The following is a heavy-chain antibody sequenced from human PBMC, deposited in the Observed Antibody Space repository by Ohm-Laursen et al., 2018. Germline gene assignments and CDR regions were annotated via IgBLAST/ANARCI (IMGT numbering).Heavy chain of an antibody. CDR1: GFSLSNGAMA. CDR3: AHSPIKTKYYYESPTWGGPFDV. V-gene: IGHV2-5*02. J-gene: IGHJ3*01. D-gene: IGHD3-22*01. Sequence: PTQTLTLTCSLSGFSLSNGAMAVAWIRQPPGKALEWLAFLYWDDDKRYSPSLKSRLTITRDTFKNQVVLTMTNMDPVDTATYYCAHSPIKTKYYYESPTWGGPFDVWGQGTMVIVSS. CDR2: LYWDDDK.